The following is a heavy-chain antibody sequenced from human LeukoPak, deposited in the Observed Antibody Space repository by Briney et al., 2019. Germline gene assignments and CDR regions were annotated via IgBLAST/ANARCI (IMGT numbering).Heavy chain of an antibody. CDR2: IGGGPV. J-gene: IGHJ3*02. Sequence: GGSLRLSCAASGFTFSNYAMTWVRQAPGKVLEWVSTIGGGPVYYADSVKDRFTISRDNSKNTLFLQMNSLRAEDTAIYYCAKDSYSHNGIYDALDIWGQGTKVTVSS. CDR3: AKDSYSHNGIYDALDI. D-gene: IGHD2-8*01. CDR1: GFTFSNYA. V-gene: IGHV3-23*01.